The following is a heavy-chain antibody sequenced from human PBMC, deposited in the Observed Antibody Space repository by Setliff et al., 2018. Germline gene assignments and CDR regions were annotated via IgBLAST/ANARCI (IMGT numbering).Heavy chain of an antibody. Sequence: PGGSLRLSCAASGFTVSTFSMHWVRQAPVKGLEWVATISDDGSNEFYADSVKGRFTVFRDNSKNTLYLQMNSLRADDTAMYYCARVSEYSNYRDFWGQGSLVTVSS. CDR1: GFTVSTFS. V-gene: IGHV3-30*03. D-gene: IGHD6-6*01. J-gene: IGHJ4*02. CDR2: ISDDGSNE. CDR3: ARVSEYSNYRDF.